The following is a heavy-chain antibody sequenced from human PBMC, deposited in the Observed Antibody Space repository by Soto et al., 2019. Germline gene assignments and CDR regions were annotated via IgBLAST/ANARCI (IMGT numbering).Heavy chain of an antibody. D-gene: IGHD3-9*01. CDR1: GGSISSSSYY. Sequence: QLQLQESGPGLVKPSETLSLTCPVSGGSISSSSYYWGWIRQPPGKGLEWIGSIYYSGRTYYNPSLKSRVTISVDTSKNQFSLKLSSVTAADTAVYYCARSHYDILTGYWADYYYYGMDVWGQGTTVTVSS. CDR2: IYYSGRT. V-gene: IGHV4-39*01. J-gene: IGHJ6*02. CDR3: ARSHYDILTGYWADYYYYGMDV.